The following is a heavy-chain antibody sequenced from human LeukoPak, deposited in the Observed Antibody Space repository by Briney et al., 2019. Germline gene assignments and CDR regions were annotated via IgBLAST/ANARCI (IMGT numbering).Heavy chain of an antibody. V-gene: IGHV3-23*01. CDR3: AKALPYYYDSSGWYYFDY. CDR2: ISGSGGST. J-gene: IGHJ4*02. CDR1: GFTFSSYA. D-gene: IGHD3-22*01. Sequence: GGSLRLSCAASGFTFSSYAMSWVRQAPGKGLEWVSAISGSGGSTYYADSVKGRFTISRDNSKNTLYLQMNSLRAEDTAVYYRAKALPYYYDSSGWYYFDYWGQGTLVTVSS.